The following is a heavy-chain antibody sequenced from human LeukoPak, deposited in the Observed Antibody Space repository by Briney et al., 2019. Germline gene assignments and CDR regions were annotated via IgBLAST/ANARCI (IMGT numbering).Heavy chain of an antibody. D-gene: IGHD1-14*01. Sequence: GGSLRLSCGASGLTFSSYSMNWVRQAPGKGLEWVSYISSDSGTIYQADFVKGRFTISRDNAKNSLYLQMNSLRAEDTAVYHCARAAQPGFDPWGQGTLVIVSS. CDR1: GLTFSSYS. CDR3: ARAAQPGFDP. V-gene: IGHV3-48*01. CDR2: ISSDSGTI. J-gene: IGHJ5*02.